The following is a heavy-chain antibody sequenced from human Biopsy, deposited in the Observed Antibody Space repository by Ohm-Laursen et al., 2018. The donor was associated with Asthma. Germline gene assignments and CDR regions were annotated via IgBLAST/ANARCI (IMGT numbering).Heavy chain of an antibody. CDR3: ARTFHFWSPYHAEHYQL. Sequence: GSLRLSCTASGFSGLTFRDFGMHWVRQAPGKGLEWVANIKHDGSEKNHVDSLKGRFTISRDNAKNSLYLQMNSLRAEDTAVYYCARTFHFWSPYHAEHYQLWGQGTLVTVSS. CDR2: IKHDGSEK. CDR1: GFSGLTFRDFG. J-gene: IGHJ1*01. V-gene: IGHV3-7*01. D-gene: IGHD3-3*02.